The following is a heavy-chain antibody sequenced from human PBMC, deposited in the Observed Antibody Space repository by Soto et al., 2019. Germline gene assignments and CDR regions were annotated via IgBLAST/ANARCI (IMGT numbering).Heavy chain of an antibody. J-gene: IGHJ6*03. Sequence: SVKVSCKASGGTFSSYTISWVRQAPGQGLELMGRIIPILGIANYAQKFQGRVTITADKSTSTAYMELSSLRSEDTAVYYCARGQIGSHYYYYYMDVWGKGTTVTVSS. CDR1: GGTFSSYT. D-gene: IGHD3-22*01. CDR2: IIPILGIA. CDR3: ARGQIGSHYYYYYMDV. V-gene: IGHV1-69*02.